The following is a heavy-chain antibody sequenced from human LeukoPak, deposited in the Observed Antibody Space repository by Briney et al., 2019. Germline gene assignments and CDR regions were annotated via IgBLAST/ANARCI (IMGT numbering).Heavy chain of an antibody. V-gene: IGHV3-21*01. Sequence: GGSLRLSCAASGFTFSSYSMNWVRQAPGKGLEWVSSISSSSSYIYYADSVKGRFTNSRDNAKNSLYLQMNSLRAEDTAVYYCARPSLHCSSTSCYTEYYFDYWGQGTLVTVSS. CDR2: ISSSSSYI. CDR3: ARPSLHCSSTSCYTEYYFDY. CDR1: GFTFSSYS. J-gene: IGHJ4*02. D-gene: IGHD2-2*02.